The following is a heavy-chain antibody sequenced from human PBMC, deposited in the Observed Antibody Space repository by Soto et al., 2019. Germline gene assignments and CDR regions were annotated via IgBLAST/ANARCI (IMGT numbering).Heavy chain of an antibody. V-gene: IGHV1-18*04. CDR2: ISADNANT. Sequence: ASVKVSCKAFGYTFTTYDISWVRQAPGQGLEWMGWISADNANTNYAQKFQGRVTMTTDTSANTAYLELRSLRSDDTALYYCARRVWDNSGAFDIWGQGTMVTVSS. CDR1: GYTFTTYD. D-gene: IGHD1-26*01. J-gene: IGHJ3*02. CDR3: ARRVWDNSGAFDI.